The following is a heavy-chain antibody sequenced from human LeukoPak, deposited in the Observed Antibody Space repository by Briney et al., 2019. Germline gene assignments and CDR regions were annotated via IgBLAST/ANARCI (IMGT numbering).Heavy chain of an antibody. Sequence: SETLSLTCTVSGGSISSSSYYWGWIRQPPGKGLEWIGSIYYSGSTYYNPSLKSRVTISVDTSKNQFSLKLSSVTAADTAVYYCARERSSDEGYWFDPWGQGTLVTVSS. J-gene: IGHJ5*02. CDR3: ARERSSDEGYWFDP. CDR1: GGSISSSSYY. V-gene: IGHV4-39*07. CDR2: IYYSGST. D-gene: IGHD6-25*01.